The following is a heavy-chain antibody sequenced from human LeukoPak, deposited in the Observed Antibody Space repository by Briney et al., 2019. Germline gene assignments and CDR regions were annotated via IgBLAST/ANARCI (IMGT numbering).Heavy chain of an antibody. CDR1: GFTFSSYE. D-gene: IGHD3-16*01. V-gene: IGHV3-48*03. J-gene: IGHJ4*02. CDR2: ISSSGSTI. CDR3: ARGFYDYFDY. Sequence: GSLRLSCAASGFTFSSYEMNWVRQAPGKGLEWVSYISSSGSTIYYAGSVKGRFTISRDNAKNSLYLQMNSLRAEDTAVYYCARGFYDYFDYWGQGTLVTVSS.